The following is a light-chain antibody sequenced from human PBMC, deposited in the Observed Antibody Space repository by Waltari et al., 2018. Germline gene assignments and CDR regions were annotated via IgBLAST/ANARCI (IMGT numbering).Light chain of an antibody. CDR2: SND. V-gene: IGLV1-44*01. Sequence: QSVLTQPPSASGTPGQRVTISCSGSSSNIGRNTVDWYQQLPGTAPKLLIYSNDQRPSGGPDRFSGSKSGTSASLAISGLQSEDEADYYCAAWDDSLNGPVVFGGGTKLTVL. CDR1: SSNIGRNT. CDR3: AAWDDSLNGPVV. J-gene: IGLJ2*01.